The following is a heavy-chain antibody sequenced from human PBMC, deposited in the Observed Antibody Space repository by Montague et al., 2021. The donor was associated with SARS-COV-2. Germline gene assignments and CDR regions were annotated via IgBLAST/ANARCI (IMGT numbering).Heavy chain of an antibody. CDR1: GYSITSGYY. D-gene: IGHD4-11*01. CDR3: AVNSNYYYNYGMDV. CDR2: FYHSGST. V-gene: IGHV4-38-2*02. J-gene: IGHJ6*02. Sequence: SETLSLTCTVSGYSITSGYYWGCIRQPPGKGLEWIGSFYHSGSTYYNPSLKSRVTISVDPSKNQSSLKPSSVTAADTAVYYCAVNSNYYYNYGMDVWGQGTTVTVSS.